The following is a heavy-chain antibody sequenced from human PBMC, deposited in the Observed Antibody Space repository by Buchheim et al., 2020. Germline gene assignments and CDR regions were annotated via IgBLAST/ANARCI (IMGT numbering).Heavy chain of an antibody. Sequence: QVQLVQSGAEVKKPGSSVKVSCKASGGTFSSYTISWVRQAPGQGLEWMGRIIPILGIANYAQKFQGRVTITADKSTSTAYMELSSLRSEDTAMYYCARETVVAATPRGYFDLWGRGTL. CDR3: ARETVVAATPRGYFDL. CDR1: GGTFSSYT. V-gene: IGHV1-69*08. D-gene: IGHD2-15*01. J-gene: IGHJ2*01. CDR2: IIPILGIA.